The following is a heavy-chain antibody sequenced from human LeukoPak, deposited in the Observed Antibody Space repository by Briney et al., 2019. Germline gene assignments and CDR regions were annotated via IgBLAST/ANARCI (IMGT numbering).Heavy chain of an antibody. CDR1: GGSISSGGYS. CDR2: INHSGST. D-gene: IGHD3-10*01. CDR3: ARGATYYYGSGSYYPN. V-gene: IGHV4-34*01. J-gene: IGHJ4*02. Sequence: PSETLSLTCAVSGGSISSGGYSWSWIRQPPGKGLEWIGEINHSGSTNYNPSLKSRVTISVDTSKNQFSLKLSSVTAADTAVYYCARGATYYYGSGSYYPNWGQGTLVTVSS.